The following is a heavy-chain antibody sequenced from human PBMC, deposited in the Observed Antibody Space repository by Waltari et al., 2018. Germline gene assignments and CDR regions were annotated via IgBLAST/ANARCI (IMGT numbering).Heavy chain of an antibody. Sequence: QVQLAESGGGLVKPGGSLRLSCRVSSFTFSDDYMSWVRQAPGKGVQWIAYIGCNSGYTRYEDSVEGRFTISRDNARNSVYLQMNGLRAEDTAVYYCARKYWAIPRNYFDSWGQGTLVTVSS. CDR1: SFTFSDDY. CDR2: IGCNSGYT. D-gene: IGHD2-8*02. CDR3: ARKYWAIPRNYFDS. V-gene: IGHV3-11*06. J-gene: IGHJ4*02.